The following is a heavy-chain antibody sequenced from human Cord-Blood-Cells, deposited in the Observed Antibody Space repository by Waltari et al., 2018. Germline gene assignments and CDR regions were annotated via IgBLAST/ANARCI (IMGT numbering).Heavy chain of an antibody. CDR2: IYYSGST. Sequence: QLQLQETGPGLVKPSETLSLTCTVSGGSISSSSYYWGWIRQPPGKGLEWIGSIYYSGSTYSNPSLKSRVTRSVDTSKNQFSLKLSSVTAADTAVYYCARRSIAAAGTDYWGQGTLVTVSS. J-gene: IGHJ4*02. D-gene: IGHD6-13*01. CDR3: ARRSIAAAGTDY. V-gene: IGHV4-39*01. CDR1: GGSISSSSYY.